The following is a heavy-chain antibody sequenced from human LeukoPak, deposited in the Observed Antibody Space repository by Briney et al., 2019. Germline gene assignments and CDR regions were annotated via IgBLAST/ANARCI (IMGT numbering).Heavy chain of an antibody. CDR3: ARDRFEGVRYNAFDI. J-gene: IGHJ3*02. D-gene: IGHD3-16*02. CDR1: GGTFSSYA. V-gene: IGHV1-69*06. Sequence: KVSCKASGGTFSSYAISWVRQAPGQGLEWMGGIIPIFGTANYAQKFQGRVTITADKSTSTAYMELSSLRSEDTAVYYCARDRFEGVRYNAFDIWGQGTMVTVSS. CDR2: IIPIFGTA.